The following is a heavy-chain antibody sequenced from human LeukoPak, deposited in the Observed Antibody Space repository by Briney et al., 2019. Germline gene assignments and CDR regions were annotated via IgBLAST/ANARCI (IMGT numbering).Heavy chain of an antibody. D-gene: IGHD5-18*01. Sequence: GASVKVSCKASGGTFSSYAISWVRQAPGQGLEWMGGIIPIFGTANYAQKFQGRVTITTDESTSTAYMELSSLRSEDTAVYYCARDDSYGLDNWGQGTLVTVSS. J-gene: IGHJ4*02. V-gene: IGHV1-69*05. CDR3: ARDDSYGLDN. CDR2: IIPIFGTA. CDR1: GGTFSSYA.